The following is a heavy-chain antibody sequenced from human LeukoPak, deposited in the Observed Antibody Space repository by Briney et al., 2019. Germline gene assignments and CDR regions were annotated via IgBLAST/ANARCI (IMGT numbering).Heavy chain of an antibody. D-gene: IGHD2-2*01. Sequence: SGGSLRLSCAASGFTFSSYAMSWVRQAPGKGLEWVSAISGSGGSTYYADSVKGRFTISRDNSKNTLYLQMNSLRAEDTAVYYCAKATYCSSTSCYRRRLYYFDYWGQGTLVTVSS. J-gene: IGHJ4*02. V-gene: IGHV3-23*01. CDR1: GFTFSSYA. CDR3: AKATYCSSTSCYRRRLYYFDY. CDR2: ISGSGGST.